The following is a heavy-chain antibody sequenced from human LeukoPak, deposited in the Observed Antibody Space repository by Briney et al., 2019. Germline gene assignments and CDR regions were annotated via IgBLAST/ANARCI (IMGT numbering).Heavy chain of an antibody. CDR1: GSTFTSCY. V-gene: IGHV1-46*01. J-gene: IGHJ4*02. D-gene: IGHD3-10*01. CDR3: ARADRGGSY. Sequence: ASLKDSCKASGSTFTSCYMHWVRQAPGQGLEWMGIINPSGGSTSYAEKFQGRVTMTRDTSTSTVYMELSSLRSEDTAVYYCARADRGGSYWGQGTLVSVSS. CDR2: INPSGGST.